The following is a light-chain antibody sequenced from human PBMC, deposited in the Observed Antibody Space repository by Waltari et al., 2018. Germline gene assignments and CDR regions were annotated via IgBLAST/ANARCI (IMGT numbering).Light chain of an antibody. CDR2: DAS. Sequence: VLTQSPGTLSLSPGDSATLSCRASQNVNSFLAWYQQKRGQAPRLLIYDASKRATGIPDRISGSGSGTDFTLTISSLEPEDFAIYYCQQRGNLPETFGRGT. V-gene: IGKV3-11*01. J-gene: IGKJ2*01. CDR3: QQRGNLPET. CDR1: QNVNSF.